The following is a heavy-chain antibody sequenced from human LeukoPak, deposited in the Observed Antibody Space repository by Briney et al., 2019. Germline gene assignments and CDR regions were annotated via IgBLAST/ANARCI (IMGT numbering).Heavy chain of an antibody. CDR1: GFTFSSYA. D-gene: IGHD5-18*01. CDR2: ISGSGGST. CDR3: AKVGIGYSYGYADY. V-gene: IGHV3-23*01. J-gene: IGHJ4*02. Sequence: PGGSLRLSCAASGFTFSSYAMSWVRQAPGKGLEWVSAISGSGGSTYYADSVKGRFTISRDNAKNSLYLQMNSLRAEDTALYYCAKVGIGYSYGYADYWGQGTLVTVSS.